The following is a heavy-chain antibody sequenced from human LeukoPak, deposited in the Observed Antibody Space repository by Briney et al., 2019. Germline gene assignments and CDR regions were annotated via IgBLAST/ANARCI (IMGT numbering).Heavy chain of an antibody. CDR3: ARDLPYDYVWGSYRPRFPFDY. CDR2: IYTSGST. CDR1: GGSISGYY. Sequence: PSETLSLTCTVSGGSISGYYWSWIRQPAGKGLEWIGRIYTSGSTNYNPSLKSRVTMSVDTSKNQFSLKLSSVTAADTAVYYCARDLPYDYVWGSYRPRFPFDYWGQGTLVTVSS. V-gene: IGHV4-4*07. J-gene: IGHJ4*02. D-gene: IGHD3-16*02.